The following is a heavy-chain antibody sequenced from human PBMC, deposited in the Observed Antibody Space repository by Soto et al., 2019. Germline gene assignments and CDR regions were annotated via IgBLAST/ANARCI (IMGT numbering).Heavy chain of an antibody. CDR3: ATVVGAVPY. V-gene: IGHV1-18*01. CDR1: GYTFTSYA. Sequence: QIHLVQSGAEVKEPGASVKVSCKASGYTFTSYAISWVRQAPGQGLEWMGWLSANIRNTAYAQNLQGRVTVTTDTSTDTAYMELRSLRSDDTAVYYCATVVGAVPYWGQRALVTVSS. CDR2: LSANIRNT. D-gene: IGHD1-26*01. J-gene: IGHJ4*02.